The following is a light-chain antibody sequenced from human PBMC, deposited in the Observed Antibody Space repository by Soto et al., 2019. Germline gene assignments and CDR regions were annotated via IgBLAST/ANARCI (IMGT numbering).Light chain of an antibody. J-gene: IGKJ3*01. CDR1: QSVSSN. CDR3: QQYNNWPIFT. CDR2: GAS. Sequence: EIVMTQSPATLSVSPGERATLSCRASQSVSSNLAWYQQKPGQAPRLLIYGASTRATGIPARFSRSGSATEKTLTIGSLQTADFEADYCQQYNNWPIFTFGSGTKVDIK. V-gene: IGKV3-15*01.